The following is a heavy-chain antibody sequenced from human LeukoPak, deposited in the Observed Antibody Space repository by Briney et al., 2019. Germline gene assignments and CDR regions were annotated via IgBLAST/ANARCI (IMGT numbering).Heavy chain of an antibody. CDR2: IIPIFGTA. CDR1: GGTFSSYA. Sequence: SVKVSCKASGGTFSSYAISWVRQAPGEWLDWIGGIIPIFGTANYAQKFQGNVTITAVESTRTAYMERRSVRSEDTAVSYCAREAAGAVATRLDAFDIWGQGTMVTVSS. J-gene: IGHJ3*02. V-gene: IGHV1-69*13. D-gene: IGHD5-12*01. CDR3: AREAAGAVATRLDAFDI.